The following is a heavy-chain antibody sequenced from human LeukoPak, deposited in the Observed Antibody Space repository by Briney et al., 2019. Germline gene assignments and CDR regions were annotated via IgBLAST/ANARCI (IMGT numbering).Heavy chain of an antibody. D-gene: IGHD4-23*01. CDR3: ATGGYYGGRGEGALDY. CDR1: GFTFSSYG. J-gene: IGHJ4*02. CDR2: IRSDGSTK. V-gene: IGHV3-30*02. Sequence: GESLRLSCAASGFTFSSYGMHWVRQAPGKGLEWVAFIRSDGSTKYYTDSVKGRITISRDNSKNTMYLQMNSLRAEDTAVYYCATGGYYGGRGEGALDYWGQGTLVTVSS.